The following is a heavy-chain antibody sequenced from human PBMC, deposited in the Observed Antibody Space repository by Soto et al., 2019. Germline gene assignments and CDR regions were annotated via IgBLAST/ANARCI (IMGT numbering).Heavy chain of an antibody. CDR3: ARVSQSFIEYFQH. J-gene: IGHJ1*01. D-gene: IGHD6-19*01. CDR1: GFTFSKFE. CDR2: ISSTGSTI. V-gene: IGHV3-48*03. Sequence: GGSLRLSCAASGFTFSKFEMNWFRQAPGKGLEWISYISSTGSTIHYADSVKGRFTISRDNAKNSLYLQMNSLRVEDTAVYYCARVSQSFIEYFQHWGQGTLVTVSS.